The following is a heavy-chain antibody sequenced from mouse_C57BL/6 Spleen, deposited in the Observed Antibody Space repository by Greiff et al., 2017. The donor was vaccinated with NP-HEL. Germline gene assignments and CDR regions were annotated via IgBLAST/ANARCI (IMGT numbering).Heavy chain of an antibody. V-gene: IGHV5-9*01. CDR3: ARRGVYWYFDV. CDR1: GFTFSSYT. J-gene: IGHJ1*03. Sequence: EVKVVESGGGLVKPGGSLKLSCAASGFTFSSYTMSWVRQTPEKRLEWVATISGGGGNTYYPDSVKGRFTISRDNAKNTLYLQMSSLRSEDTALYYCARRGVYWYFDVWGTGTTVTVSS. CDR2: ISGGGGNT.